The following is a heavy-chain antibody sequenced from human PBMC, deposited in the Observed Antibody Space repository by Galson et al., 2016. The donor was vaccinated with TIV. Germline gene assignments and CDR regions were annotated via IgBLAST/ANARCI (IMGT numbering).Heavy chain of an antibody. D-gene: IGHD5-24*01. CDR3: AISSRRDRYGHTNWFDP. CDR1: GDTFNSYA. Sequence: SVKVSCKASGDTFNSYAINWVRQAPGQGLEWVGRALPMFGTSNCAEEFQDRVTITADESMSTAYMELSSLTSDDTAVYYCAISSRRDRYGHTNWFDPWGQGTLVTVSS. CDR2: ALPMFGTS. J-gene: IGHJ5*02. V-gene: IGHV1-69*13.